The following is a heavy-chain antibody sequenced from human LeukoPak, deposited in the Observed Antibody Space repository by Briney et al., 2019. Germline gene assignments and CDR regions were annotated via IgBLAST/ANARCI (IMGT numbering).Heavy chain of an antibody. CDR3: AKRYCKSATGRSDMDA. CDR1: GFTFSSYW. J-gene: IGHJ6*02. CDR2: INSDGSST. V-gene: IGHV3-74*01. D-gene: IGHD2-15*01. Sequence: GGSLRLSCAASGFTFSSYWMHWVRQAPGKGLVWVSRINSDGSSTSYADSVKGRFTISRDNPRNTLYLQMNRLRPEDTAVYYCAKRYCKSATGRSDMDAWGQGTTVTVSS.